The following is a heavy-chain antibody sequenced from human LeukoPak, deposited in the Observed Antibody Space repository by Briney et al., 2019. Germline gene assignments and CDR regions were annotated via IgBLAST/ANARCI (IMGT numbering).Heavy chain of an antibody. CDR2: IYYSGST. D-gene: IGHD3-22*01. Sequence: SETLSLTCTVSGGSISSGDYYWSWIRQPPGKGLEWIGYIYYSGSTYYNPSLKSRVTISVDTSKNQFSLKLSSVTAADTAMYYCARGYWVYYYDSSGYQDYWGQGTLVTVSS. V-gene: IGHV4-30-4*01. J-gene: IGHJ4*02. CDR3: ARGYWVYYYDSSGYQDY. CDR1: GGSISSGDYY.